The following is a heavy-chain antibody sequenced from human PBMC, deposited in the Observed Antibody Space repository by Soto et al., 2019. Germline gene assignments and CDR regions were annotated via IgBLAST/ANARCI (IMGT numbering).Heavy chain of an antibody. CDR3: AREGSLYTAYISNCADY. D-gene: IGHD3-10*01. V-gene: IGHV3-21*01. J-gene: IGHJ4*02. CDR2: ISTTSSYI. Sequence: EVQLVESGGGLVKPGGSLRLSCEDSVFTFSSYSMIWVRQAPGKGLEWVSSISTTSSYIYYADSVKGRFTISRDNAKNSLYLLMNSLRAEDTAVYYCAREGSLYTAYISNCADYWGQGTLVTVSS. CDR1: VFTFSSYS.